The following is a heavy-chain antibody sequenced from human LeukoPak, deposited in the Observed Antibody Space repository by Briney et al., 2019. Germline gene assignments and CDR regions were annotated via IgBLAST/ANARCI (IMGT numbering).Heavy chain of an antibody. CDR1: VGSISSSSYY. CDR3: ARARIFTPEYYFDY. V-gene: IGHV4-61*01. J-gene: IGHJ4*02. Sequence: PSETLSLTGTVSVGSISSSSYYGTWFRRPPGRGREWIGYIYYSGSTNYNPSLKSRVTISVDTSKNQFSLKLSSVTAADTAVYYCARARIFTPEYYFDYWGQGTLVTVSS. D-gene: IGHD2-15*01. CDR2: IYYSGST.